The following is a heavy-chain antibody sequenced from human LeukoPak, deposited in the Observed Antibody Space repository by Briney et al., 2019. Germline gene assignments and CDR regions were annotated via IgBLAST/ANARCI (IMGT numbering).Heavy chain of an antibody. J-gene: IGHJ4*02. V-gene: IGHV3-7*01. Sequence: GGSLRLSCVASGFTFSSYWATWVRQAPGKGLEWVANIDPDGSHQYYVDSVKGRFTISKDNAKNSLYLQMNSLRAEDTAVYYCARDTKSYYDILTGTFDSWGQGTLVTVSS. D-gene: IGHD3-9*01. CDR3: ARDTKSYYDILTGTFDS. CDR2: IDPDGSHQ. CDR1: GFTFSSYW.